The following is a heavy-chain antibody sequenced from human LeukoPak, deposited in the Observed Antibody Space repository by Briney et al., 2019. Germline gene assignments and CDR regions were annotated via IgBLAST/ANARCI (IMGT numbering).Heavy chain of an antibody. D-gene: IGHD3-10*01. CDR1: GFTFSSYA. Sequence: GGSLRLSCAASGFTFSSYAMSWVRQAPGKGLEWVSTFSGGAGSTYYADSVKGRFTISRDNSKNTLYLQMNSLRADDTAVYYCAKSYSGSFYNGFDCWGQGTLVTVSS. V-gene: IGHV3-23*01. CDR2: FSGGAGST. J-gene: IGHJ4*02. CDR3: AKSYSGSFYNGFDC.